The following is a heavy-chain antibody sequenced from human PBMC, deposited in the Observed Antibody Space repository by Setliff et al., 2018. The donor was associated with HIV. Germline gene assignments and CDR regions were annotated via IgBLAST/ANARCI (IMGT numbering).Heavy chain of an antibody. CDR1: GGSISSGSYY. V-gene: IGHV4-61*09. Sequence: PSETLSLTCTVSGGSISSGSYYWSWMRQPAGKGLEWIGHIYTSGSTNYNPSLKSRVTISVDTSKNQFSLKLSPVTAADTAVYYCARAPPGIQNDAFDVWGQGTMVTVSS. CDR2: IYTSGST. J-gene: IGHJ3*01. CDR3: ARAPPGIQNDAFDV.